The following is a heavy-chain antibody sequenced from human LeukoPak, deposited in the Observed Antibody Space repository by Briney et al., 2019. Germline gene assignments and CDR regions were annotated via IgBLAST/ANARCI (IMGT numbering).Heavy chain of an antibody. CDR2: ISFDGNSK. V-gene: IGHV3-30-3*01. Sequence: PGGSLRLSCGASRFIFSTYSMNWVRQAPGKGLEWVAVISFDGNSKYYADSVKGRFTISRDNSRNTLYLRMNSLRPEDTAVYYCVRDGAVVLLADWGQGTLVTVSS. D-gene: IGHD3-10*01. CDR1: RFIFSTYS. J-gene: IGHJ4*02. CDR3: VRDGAVVLLAD.